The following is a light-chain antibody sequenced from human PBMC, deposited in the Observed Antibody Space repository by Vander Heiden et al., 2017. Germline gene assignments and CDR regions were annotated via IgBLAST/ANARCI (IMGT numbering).Light chain of an antibody. J-gene: IGKJ4*01. CDR2: AAS. CDR1: EGISTY. Sequence: AIRMTQSPSSFSASPGDRVTITCRASEGISTYLAWYHQKPGKAPKLLISAASTLQSGVPSRFSGSGSGTDFTLTITSLQCEDFATYYCQQYYSYPLTFGGGTKVEIK. CDR3: QQYYSYPLT. V-gene: IGKV1-8*01.